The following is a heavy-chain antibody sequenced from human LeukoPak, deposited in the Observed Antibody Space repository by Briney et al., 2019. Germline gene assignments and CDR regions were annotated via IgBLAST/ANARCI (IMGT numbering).Heavy chain of an antibody. V-gene: IGHV3-48*04. J-gene: IGHJ3*02. CDR3: AKDGQGGAFDI. Sequence: PGGSLRLSCEVSGFPFTLYNMNWVRQAPGKGLEWLSYISSSTNTIYYADSVKGRFTISRDNAKNTLYLQMNSLRAEDTAVYYCAKDGQGGAFDIWGQGTMVTVSS. CDR1: GFPFTLYN. CDR2: ISSSTNTI. D-gene: IGHD2-15*01.